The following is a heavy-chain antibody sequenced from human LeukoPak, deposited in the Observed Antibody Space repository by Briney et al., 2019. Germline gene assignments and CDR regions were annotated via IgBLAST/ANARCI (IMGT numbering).Heavy chain of an antibody. CDR1: EFTFSSYW. D-gene: IGHD6-13*01. V-gene: IGHV3-30*18. J-gene: IGHJ4*02. CDR2: ISYDGSNK. Sequence: QPGGSLRLSCAASEFTFSSYWMHWVRQAPGKGLEWVAVISYDGSNKYYADFVKGRFTISRDSSKNTLYLQVNSLRAEDTAVYYCAKEGLGSSWNPNYFDYWGQGTLVTVSS. CDR3: AKEGLGSSWNPNYFDY.